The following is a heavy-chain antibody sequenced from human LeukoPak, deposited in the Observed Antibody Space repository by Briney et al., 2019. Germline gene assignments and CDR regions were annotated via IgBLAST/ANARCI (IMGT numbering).Heavy chain of an antibody. D-gene: IGHD2-2*03. CDR3: ARGRFGRGYCSSTSCYAGSWFDP. J-gene: IGHJ5*02. V-gene: IGHV6-1*01. CDR2: TYYRSKWYN. CDR1: GDSVSSNSAV. Sequence: SQTLSLTCAISGDSVSSNSAVWNWIRQSPSRGLEWLGRTYYRSKWYNDYAVSVKSRITINPDTSKNQFSLKLSSVTAADTAVYYCARGRFGRGYCSSTSCYAGSWFDPWGQGTLVTVSS.